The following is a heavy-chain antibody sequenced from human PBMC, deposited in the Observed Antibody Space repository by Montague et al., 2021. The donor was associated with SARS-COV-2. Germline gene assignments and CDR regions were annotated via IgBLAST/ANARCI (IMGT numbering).Heavy chain of an antibody. V-gene: IGHV3-7*03. D-gene: IGHD3-10*01. CDR3: AREISGGDFDC. CDR1: GFAFSSYL. CDR2: IKKDGREK. J-gene: IGHJ4*02. Sequence: SLRLSCPASGFAFSSYLMNWVRQAPGKGPEWVANIKKDGREKYYLDSVKGRFTISRDNAKNALFLQVNSLRVEDTAVYYCAREISGGDFDCWGQGTLVTVSS.